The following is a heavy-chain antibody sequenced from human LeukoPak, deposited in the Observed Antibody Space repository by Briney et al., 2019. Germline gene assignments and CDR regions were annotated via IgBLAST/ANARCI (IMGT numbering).Heavy chain of an antibody. CDR2: IIPIFGTA. CDR1: GYTFSSYA. Sequence: SVKVSCKASGYTFSSYAISWVRQAPGQGLEWMGGIIPIFGTANYAQKFQGRVTITADESTSTAYMELSSLRSEDTAVYYCARSRAITIFGVVPKSHYYYYGMDVWGQGTTVTVSS. V-gene: IGHV1-69*13. D-gene: IGHD3-3*01. CDR3: ARSRAITIFGVVPKSHYYYYGMDV. J-gene: IGHJ6*02.